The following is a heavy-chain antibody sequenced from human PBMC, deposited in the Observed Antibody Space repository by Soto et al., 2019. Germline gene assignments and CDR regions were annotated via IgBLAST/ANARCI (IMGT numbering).Heavy chain of an antibody. V-gene: IGHV1-18*04. CDR1: GYTFMNYG. Sequence: APVKVSCKTSGYTFMNYGLNWVRQAPGQGLEWMGWINPYNGNTNYAQKFQERVIMTTDTSTDTAYMELRILRYGDTAVYYCARVPRNWFGPWGQGTLVTVPS. J-gene: IGHJ5*02. CDR3: ARVPRNWFGP. CDR2: INPYNGNT.